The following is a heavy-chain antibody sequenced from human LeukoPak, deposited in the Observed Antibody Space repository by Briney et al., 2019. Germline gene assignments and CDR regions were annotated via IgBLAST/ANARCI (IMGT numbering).Heavy chain of an antibody. V-gene: IGHV4-59*01. J-gene: IGHJ3*02. Sequence: PSETLSLTCTVSGGSISNYFWTWIRQPPGKGLEWIGNIYYSGSTNYNPSLKSRLTISIDTSKNQFSLSLRSVTAADTAVYYCARDLVPSAFDIWGQGTMVTVSS. CDR2: IYYSGST. CDR1: GGSISNYF. CDR3: ARDLVPSAFDI.